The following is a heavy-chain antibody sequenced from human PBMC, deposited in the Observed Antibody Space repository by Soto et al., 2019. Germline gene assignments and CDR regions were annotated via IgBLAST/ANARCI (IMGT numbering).Heavy chain of an antibody. CDR3: ARDLVVVVAATLFSPTAWTPYGMDV. CDR2: INPSGGST. Sequence: QVQLVQSGAEVKKPGASVKVSCKASGYTFTSYYMHWVRQAPGQGLEWMGIINPSGGSTSYAQKFQGTVTRTRDTATSTVCMELSSLRSEDTAVYYCARDLVVVVAATLFSPTAWTPYGMDVWGQGTTVTVSS. J-gene: IGHJ6*02. D-gene: IGHD2-15*01. V-gene: IGHV1-46*03. CDR1: GYTFTSYY.